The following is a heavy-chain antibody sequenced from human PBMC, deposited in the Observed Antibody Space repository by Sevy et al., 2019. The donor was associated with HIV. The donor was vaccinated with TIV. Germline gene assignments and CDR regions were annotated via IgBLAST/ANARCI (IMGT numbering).Heavy chain of an antibody. J-gene: IGHJ4*02. CDR1: GFTFSTYW. CDR2: INQGGSET. Sequence: GGSLRLSCAASGFTFSTYWMSWVRQAPGKGPEWVANINQGGSETHYVDSVKGRFTISRDNAKNTLYLQMNSLRAEDTAVYYCARDNGGTGWYYWGQRTLVTVSS. D-gene: IGHD6-19*01. CDR3: ARDNGGTGWYY. V-gene: IGHV3-7*01.